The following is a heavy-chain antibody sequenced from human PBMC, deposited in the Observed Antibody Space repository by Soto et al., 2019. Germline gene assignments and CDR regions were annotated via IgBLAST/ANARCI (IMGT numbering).Heavy chain of an antibody. Sequence: QVPLVESGGGVVQPGRSLRLSCAASGFTFSSYGMHWVRQAPGKGLEWVALIWYDGSHKYYADSVKGRFTISRDNSHDPLYLHMNRLGARDTAVYYCVRDRDPYCRGGSRYLKSDYWGQVTVVTVSS. CDR2: IWYDGSHK. V-gene: IGHV3-33*01. CDR3: VRDRDPYCRGGSRYLKSDY. CDR1: GFTFSSYG. J-gene: IGHJ4*02. D-gene: IGHD2-15*01.